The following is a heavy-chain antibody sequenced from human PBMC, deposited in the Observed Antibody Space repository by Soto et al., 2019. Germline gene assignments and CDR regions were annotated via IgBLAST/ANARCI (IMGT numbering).Heavy chain of an antibody. Sequence: ASVKVSFKASGGTFSSYAISWVRQAPGQGLAWMGGIIPIFGTANYAQKFQGRVTITADESTSTAYMELSSLRSEDTAVYYCARGIPSDVRTWLVHRNYYYYGMDVWGQGTTVTVSS. CDR3: ARGIPSDVRTWLVHRNYYYYGMDV. D-gene: IGHD6-19*01. CDR2: IIPIFGTA. V-gene: IGHV1-69*13. CDR1: GGTFSSYA. J-gene: IGHJ6*02.